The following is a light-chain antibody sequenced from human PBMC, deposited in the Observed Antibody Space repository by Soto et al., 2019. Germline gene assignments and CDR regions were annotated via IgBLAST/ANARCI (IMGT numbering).Light chain of an antibody. CDR3: LQYQSYWT. V-gene: IGKV1-5*03. CDR2: QAS. J-gene: IGKJ1*01. CDR1: QSISRQ. Sequence: DIQMTQSPSTLSASVGDRVSITCRASQSISRQLAWYQQKPGKAPNLLIYQASNLETGVPSRFTVSGSGTEFTLTISSLQPDDLAPYYCLQYQSYWTVGQGTKVEVK.